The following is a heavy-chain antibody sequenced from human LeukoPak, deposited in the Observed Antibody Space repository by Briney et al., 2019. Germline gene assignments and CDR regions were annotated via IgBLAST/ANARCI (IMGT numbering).Heavy chain of an antibody. V-gene: IGHV4-34*01. CDR3: ARGGSEELSSPYHFDY. Sequence: PSETLSLTCAVYGRSFSGYYWSWIRQTPGKGLEWIGEINHSGSTNYNPSLKSRVTISVDTSKNQFSLKLSSVTAADTAVYYCARGGSEELSSPYHFDYWGQGTLVTVSS. D-gene: IGHD3-16*02. J-gene: IGHJ4*02. CDR2: INHSGST. CDR1: GRSFSGYY.